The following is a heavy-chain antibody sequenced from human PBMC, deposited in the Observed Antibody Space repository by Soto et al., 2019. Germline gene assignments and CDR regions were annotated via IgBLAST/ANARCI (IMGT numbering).Heavy chain of an antibody. V-gene: IGHV1-18*01. CDR2: ISAYNGNT. D-gene: IGHD6-13*01. CDR1: GYTFTSYG. CDR3: ARDGSGYSSSWGNINWFDP. J-gene: IGHJ5*02. Sequence: QVQLVQSGAEVKKPGASVKVSCKASGYTFTSYGISWVRQAPGQGLEWMGWISAYNGNTNYAQKLQGRVTMTTDTSTRTAYMELRSLRSDDTAVYYCARDGSGYSSSWGNINWFDPWGQGTLVTVSS.